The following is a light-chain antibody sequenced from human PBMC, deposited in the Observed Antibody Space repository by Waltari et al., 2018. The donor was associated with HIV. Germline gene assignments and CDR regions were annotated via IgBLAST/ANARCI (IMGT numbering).Light chain of an antibody. J-gene: IGKJ1*01. Sequence: DIVMTQSPDSLAVSLGERATVNCKSSQSVLHSSNDKNYLAWFQQKPGQPPKLLIYWASTRESGVPDRFRGSGSGTDFTLTISSLQAEDVAVYYCQQYYSTPPWTFGQGTKVEIK. CDR3: QQYYSTPPWT. V-gene: IGKV4-1*01. CDR2: WAS. CDR1: QSVLHSSNDKNY.